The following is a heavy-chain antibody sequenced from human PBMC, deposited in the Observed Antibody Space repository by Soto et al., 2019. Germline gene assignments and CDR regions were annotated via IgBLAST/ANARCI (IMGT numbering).Heavy chain of an antibody. V-gene: IGHV1-58*01. CDR3: AREDRDRETGLVPAAIDGMDV. CDR2: IDVGSANA. J-gene: IGHJ6*02. D-gene: IGHD2-2*01. Sequence: ASVKVSCKTSGFTFSSSAVHWVRQARGHRLQWIGWIDVGSANANYAHMLQERVTISRDMSTSTAYMELSSLRSDDTAVYYCAREDRDRETGLVPAAIDGMDVWGQGTTVTVSS. CDR1: GFTFSSSA.